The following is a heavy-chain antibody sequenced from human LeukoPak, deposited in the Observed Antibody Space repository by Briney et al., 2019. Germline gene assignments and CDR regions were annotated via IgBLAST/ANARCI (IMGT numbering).Heavy chain of an antibody. J-gene: IGHJ6*03. CDR2: IKQDGSEK. Sequence: PGGSLRLSCTAPGFTFISYSMNWVRQAPGKGLEWVANIKQDGSEKYYVDSVKGRFTISRDNAKNSLYLQMNSLRAEDTAVYYCARDSFRVATITFYYYYYMDVWGKGTTVTVSS. CDR1: GFTFISYS. CDR3: ARDSFRVATITFYYYYYMDV. D-gene: IGHD5-12*01. V-gene: IGHV3-7*01.